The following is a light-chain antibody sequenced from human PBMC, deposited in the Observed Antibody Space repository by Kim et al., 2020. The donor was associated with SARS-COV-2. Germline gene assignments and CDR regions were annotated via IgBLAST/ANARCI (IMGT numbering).Light chain of an antibody. CDR1: SSDVGAYYY. J-gene: IGLJ3*02. Sequence: QSALTQPASVSGSLGQSITISCTGTSSDVGAYYYVSWYQQRAGKAPKLMIFDVTERPSGVSNRFSGSKSGNTASLTISGLQAEDEADYYCISYTRSTTWVFGGGTQLTVL. CDR3: ISYTRSTTWV. CDR2: DVT. V-gene: IGLV2-14*01.